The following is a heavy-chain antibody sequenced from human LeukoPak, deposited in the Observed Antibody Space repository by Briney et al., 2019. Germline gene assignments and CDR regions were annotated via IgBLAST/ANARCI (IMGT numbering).Heavy chain of an antibody. J-gene: IGHJ5*02. CDR2: IYYSGST. Sequence: PSETLSLTCTVSGGSISGSSYYWGWIRQPPGKGLEWVGSIYYSGSTYYNPSLKSRGTISVDTSKNQFSLQLSSVTAAATAVYYCARHGTSGSYYFSWFDPWRQGTLLTVCS. CDR3: ARHGTSGSYYFSWFDP. V-gene: IGHV4-39*01. D-gene: IGHD1-26*01. CDR1: GGSISGSSYY.